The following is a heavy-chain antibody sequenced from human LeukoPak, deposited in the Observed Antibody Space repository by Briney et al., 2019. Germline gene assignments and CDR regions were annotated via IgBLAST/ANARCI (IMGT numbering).Heavy chain of an antibody. Sequence: SETLSLTCTVSGGSISSNYWSWIRQPPGKGLEWIGYIYYSGTTDYNPSLKSRVTISLDTSKNQFSLKLSSVTAADTAMYYCARGYSGTYLTVGYWGQGTLVTVSS. D-gene: IGHD1-26*01. J-gene: IGHJ4*02. V-gene: IGHV4-59*01. CDR1: GGSISSNY. CDR2: IYYSGTT. CDR3: ARGYSGTYLTVGY.